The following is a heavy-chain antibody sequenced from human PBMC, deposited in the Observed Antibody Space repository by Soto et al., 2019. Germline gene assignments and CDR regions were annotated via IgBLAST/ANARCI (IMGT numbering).Heavy chain of an antibody. D-gene: IGHD2-15*01. CDR3: AKGGCSGGSCYSAYTGAFDI. J-gene: IGHJ3*02. Sequence: EVQLLESGGGLVQPGGSLRLSCAASGFTFSSYAMSWVRQAPGKGLEWVSAISGSGGSTYYADSVKGRFTISRDNSKNTLYLQMNSLRAEDTAVYYCAKGGCSGGSCYSAYTGAFDIWGQGTMVTVSS. CDR2: ISGSGGST. V-gene: IGHV3-23*01. CDR1: GFTFSSYA.